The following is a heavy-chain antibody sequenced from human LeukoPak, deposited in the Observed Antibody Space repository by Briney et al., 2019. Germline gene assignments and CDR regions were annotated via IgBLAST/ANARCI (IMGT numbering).Heavy chain of an antibody. CDR2: IYYSGST. Sequence: SETLSLTCTVSGGSISSSSYYWGWIRQPPGKGLEWIGSIYYSGSTYYNPSLKSRVTISVDTSKNQFSLKLSSVTAADTAVYYCARYLLFSGSYGSHGQTDAFDIWGQGTMVTVSS. D-gene: IGHD1-26*01. J-gene: IGHJ3*02. CDR3: ARYLLFSGSYGSHGQTDAFDI. V-gene: IGHV4-39*07. CDR1: GGSISSSSYY.